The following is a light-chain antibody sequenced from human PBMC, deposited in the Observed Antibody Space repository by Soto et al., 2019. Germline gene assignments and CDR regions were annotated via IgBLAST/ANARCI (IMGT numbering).Light chain of an antibody. V-gene: IGKV3-20*01. CDR3: QEYGTSWT. CDR2: GAS. J-gene: IGKJ1*01. CDR1: QIVSSSY. Sequence: EILLTQSRGTLSLSPGGRATLSWRASQIVSSSYLAWYQQKAAQAPRLLIYGASSRATGIQDRFSGSGSGTDFPLTIRRLEPEDFAVYSCQEYGTSWTFGQGTKVDIK.